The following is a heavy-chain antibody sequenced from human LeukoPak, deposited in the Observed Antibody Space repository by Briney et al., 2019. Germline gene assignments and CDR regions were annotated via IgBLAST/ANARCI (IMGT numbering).Heavy chain of an antibody. J-gene: IGHJ3*02. D-gene: IGHD3-9*01. V-gene: IGHV4-59*01. CDR1: GGSISSYY. CDR2: IYYSGST. Sequence: PSETLSLTCTVSGGSISSYYWSWIRQPPGKGLEWIGYIYYSGSTNYNPSLKSRVTISVDTSKNQFSLKLSSVTAADTAVYYCASGTYYDILTGYTDAFDIWGQGTMVTVSP. CDR3: ASGTYYDILTGYTDAFDI.